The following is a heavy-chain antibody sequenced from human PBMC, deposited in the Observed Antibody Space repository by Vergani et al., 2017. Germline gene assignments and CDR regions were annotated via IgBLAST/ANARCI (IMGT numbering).Heavy chain of an antibody. V-gene: IGHV3-73*01. CDR1: GFTFSGSA. Sequence: EVQLVESGGGLVQPGGSLKLSCAASGFTFSGSAMHWVRQASGKGLEWVGRIRSKANSYATAYAASVKGRFTISRDNSKNTLYLQMNSLRAEDTAVYYCAILVPPFDYWGQGTLVTVSS. CDR3: AILVPPFDY. CDR2: IRSKANSYAT. D-gene: IGHD3-9*01. J-gene: IGHJ4*02.